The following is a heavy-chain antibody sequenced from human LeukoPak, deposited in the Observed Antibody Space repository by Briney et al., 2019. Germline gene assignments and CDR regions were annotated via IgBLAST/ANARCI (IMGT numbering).Heavy chain of an antibody. CDR3: AGLVGRYSSGLYYYYFDY. D-gene: IGHD3-22*01. V-gene: IGHV4-4*02. J-gene: IGHJ4*02. CDR2: MYLSGTT. Sequence: SSETLSLTCTVSGDSINSLDLWSWVRQPPGKGLEWIGEMYLSGTTYSNPSVKSRVTISIDKSKNQFFLNLSSVTAADTAVYYCAGLVGRYSSGLYYYYFDYWGQGTLVTVSS. CDR1: GDSINSLDL.